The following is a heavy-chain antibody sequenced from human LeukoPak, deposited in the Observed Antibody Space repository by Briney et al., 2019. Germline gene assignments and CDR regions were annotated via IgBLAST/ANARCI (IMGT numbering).Heavy chain of an antibody. J-gene: IGHJ4*02. Sequence: PSETLSLTCTVSGGSISSYYWSWIRQPPGKGLEWIGEINHSGSTNYNPSLKSRVTISVDTSKNQFSLKLSSVTAADTAVYYCARILYCSSTSCSQTAFDYWGQGTLVAVSS. D-gene: IGHD2-2*01. CDR2: INHSGST. CDR3: ARILYCSSTSCSQTAFDY. CDR1: GGSISSYY. V-gene: IGHV4-34*01.